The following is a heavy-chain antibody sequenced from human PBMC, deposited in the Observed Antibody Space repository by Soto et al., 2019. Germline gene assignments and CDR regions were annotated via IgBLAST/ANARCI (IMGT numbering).Heavy chain of an antibody. CDR1: GGSISRGGYY. Sequence: QLQLQESGPGLVKPSQTLSLTCTVSGGSISRGGYYWSWIRQHPGKGLEWIGYIYSIGSTYYHPSLKPRVTISVDTSKNQFALKLSSVTAADTAVYYCAAAMVRGVMPDWYFDLWGRGTLVTVSS. J-gene: IGHJ2*01. CDR2: IYSIGST. V-gene: IGHV4-31*03. CDR3: AAAMVRGVMPDWYFDL. D-gene: IGHD3-10*01.